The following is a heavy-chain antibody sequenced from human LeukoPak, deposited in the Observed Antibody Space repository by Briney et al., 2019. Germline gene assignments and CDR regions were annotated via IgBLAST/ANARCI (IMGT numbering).Heavy chain of an antibody. J-gene: IGHJ4*02. CDR3: ARHGPDSSGWALHYLDY. V-gene: IGHV4-59*08. CDR1: GGSIHGHY. Sequence: PSETLSLTCTVSGGSIHGHYWSWIRQPPGKGLELIAYVYYSGSTDNNPSFKSRATISVDTSKNQFSLKLISVTAADTAVYYCARHGPDSSGWALHYLDYWGQGTLVTVSS. D-gene: IGHD3-22*01. CDR2: VYYSGST.